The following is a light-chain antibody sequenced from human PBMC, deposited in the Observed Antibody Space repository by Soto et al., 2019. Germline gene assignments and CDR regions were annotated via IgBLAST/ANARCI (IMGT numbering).Light chain of an antibody. CDR3: QQRSTWPT. Sequence: EIFFTQAPAPLSLSPVDGAPPSCRASQSVSGYLAWYQQKPGQAPRLLIYDASSRAKGIPARFTGSGSGTDFSLTISSLEPEDFAVYYCQQRSTWPTFGQGTKVDIK. CDR2: DAS. CDR1: QSVSGY. J-gene: IGKJ1*01. V-gene: IGKV3-11*01.